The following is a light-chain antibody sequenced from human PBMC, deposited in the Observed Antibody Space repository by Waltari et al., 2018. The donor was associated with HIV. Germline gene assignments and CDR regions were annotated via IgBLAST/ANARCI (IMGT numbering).Light chain of an antibody. Sequence: QSALAQPASVSGSPGQSITISCTGTSSDVGGYNYVSWYQQYPGKAPKLMIYDVSNRPSGVSNRFSGSKSGNTASLTISELQAEDEADYYCSSYTSSSTRVFGGGTKLTVL. CDR2: DVS. CDR1: SSDVGGYNY. J-gene: IGLJ3*02. V-gene: IGLV2-14*01. CDR3: SSYTSSSTRV.